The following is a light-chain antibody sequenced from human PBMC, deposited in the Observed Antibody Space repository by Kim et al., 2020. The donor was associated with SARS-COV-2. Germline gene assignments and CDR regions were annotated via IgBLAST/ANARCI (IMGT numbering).Light chain of an antibody. Sequence: SVFPGQTASITCSGDKLGDKYVCWYQQKPGQSPVLVIYEVSKRPSGIPERFSGSNSGNTATLTISGTQAMDEADYYCQAWDSSTVVFGGGTQLTVL. J-gene: IGLJ2*01. CDR3: QAWDSSTVV. V-gene: IGLV3-1*01. CDR1: KLGDKY. CDR2: EVS.